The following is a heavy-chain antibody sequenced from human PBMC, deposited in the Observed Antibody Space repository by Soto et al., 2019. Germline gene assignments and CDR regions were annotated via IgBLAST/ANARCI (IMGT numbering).Heavy chain of an antibody. V-gene: IGHV4-30-2*01. CDR1: GGSISSGAYS. CDR3: ARFYGDYHNWFDP. D-gene: IGHD4-17*01. J-gene: IGHJ5*02. Sequence: QLQLQESGSGLVKPSQTLSLTCAVSGGSISSGAYSWSWIRQPPGKGLEWIGYIYHSGSTYYNPSLTSRLTISVDRSKNQFSLKLSSVTAADTAVYYCARFYGDYHNWFDPWGQGTLVTVSS. CDR2: IYHSGST.